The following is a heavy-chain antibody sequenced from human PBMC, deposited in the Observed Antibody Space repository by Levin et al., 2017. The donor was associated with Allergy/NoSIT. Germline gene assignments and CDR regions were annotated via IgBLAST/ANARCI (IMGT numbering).Heavy chain of an antibody. CDR1: GGSISSYY. CDR2: IYYSGST. D-gene: IGHD6-13*01. J-gene: IGHJ4*02. CDR3: ARAWAAAGTFYDY. V-gene: IGHV4-59*01. Sequence: SETLSLTCTVSGGSISSYYWSWIRQPPGKGLEWIGYIYYSGSTNYNPPFKSRVTISVDTPKNQFSLKLSSVTAADTAVYYCARAWAAAGTFYDYWGQGTLVTVSS.